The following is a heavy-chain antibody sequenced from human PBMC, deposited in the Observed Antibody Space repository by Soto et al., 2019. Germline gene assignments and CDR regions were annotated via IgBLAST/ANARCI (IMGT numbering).Heavy chain of an antibody. CDR1: GFTFSSYS. Sequence: GGSLRLSCAASGFTFSSYSMNWVRQAPGKGLEWVSSISSSSSYIYYADSVKGRFTISRDNAKNSLYLQMNSLRAEDTAVYYCARDIVVVVAAHDRFDYWGQGTLVTVSS. CDR2: ISSSSSYI. CDR3: ARDIVVVVAAHDRFDY. D-gene: IGHD2-15*01. J-gene: IGHJ4*02. V-gene: IGHV3-21*01.